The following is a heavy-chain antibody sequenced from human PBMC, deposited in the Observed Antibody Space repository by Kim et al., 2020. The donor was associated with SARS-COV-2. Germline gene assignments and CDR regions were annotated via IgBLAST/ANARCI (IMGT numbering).Heavy chain of an antibody. Sequence: GESLKISCKGSGYSFTSYWIGWVRQMPGKGLEWMGIIYPGDSDTRYSPSFQGQVTISADKSISTAYLQWSSLKASDTAMYYCARHWPHYYDSSGYYEGYISDYWGQGTLVTVSS. V-gene: IGHV5-51*01. CDR3: ARHWPHYYDSSGYYEGYISDY. D-gene: IGHD3-22*01. CDR1: GYSFTSYW. J-gene: IGHJ4*02. CDR2: IYPGDSDT.